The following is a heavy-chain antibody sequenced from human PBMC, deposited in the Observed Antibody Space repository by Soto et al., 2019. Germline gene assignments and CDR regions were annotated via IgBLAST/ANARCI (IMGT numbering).Heavy chain of an antibody. CDR2: IYYSGST. CDR3: ARLGRSGSSDF. Sequence: PSETLSLTCTVSGGSISSGGYYWSWIRQHPGKGLEWIGYIYYSGSTYYNPSLKSRVTISVDTSKNQFSLKLSSVTAADTAVYYCARLGRSGSSDFWGQGILVTVSS. J-gene: IGHJ4*02. D-gene: IGHD2-2*01. CDR1: GGSISSGGYY. V-gene: IGHV4-31*03.